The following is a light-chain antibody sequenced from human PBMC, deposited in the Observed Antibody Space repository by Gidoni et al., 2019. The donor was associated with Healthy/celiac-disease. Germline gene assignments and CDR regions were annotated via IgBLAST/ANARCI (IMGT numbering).Light chain of an antibody. CDR3: QQRSNWPVT. Sequence: EIVLTQSPATLSLSPGERATLSCRASQSVSSYLAWYQQKPGQAPRLLIYDASNRATGIPARFSGSGSGTDFTLTVSSLEPEDFAVDYCQQRSNWPVTFXQXTKVEIK. CDR2: DAS. V-gene: IGKV3-11*01. J-gene: IGKJ1*01. CDR1: QSVSSY.